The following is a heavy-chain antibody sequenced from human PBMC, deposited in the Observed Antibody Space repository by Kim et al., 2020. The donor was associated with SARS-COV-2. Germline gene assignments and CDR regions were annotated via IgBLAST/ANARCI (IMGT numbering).Heavy chain of an antibody. V-gene: IGHV7-4-1*02. Sequence: ASVKVSCKASGSTFTSYAMNWVRQAPGQGLEWMGWINTNTGNPTYAQGFTGRFVFSLDTSVSTAYLQISSLKAEDTAVYYCARGDWCSGGSCYSGNYYYGRDVWGQGTTVTVSS. CDR1: GSTFTSYA. D-gene: IGHD2-15*01. CDR2: INTNTGNP. J-gene: IGHJ6*02. CDR3: ARGDWCSGGSCYSGNYYYGRDV.